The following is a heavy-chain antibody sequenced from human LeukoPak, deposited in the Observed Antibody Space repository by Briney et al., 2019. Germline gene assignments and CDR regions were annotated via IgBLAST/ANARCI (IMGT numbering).Heavy chain of an antibody. CDR2: MNPNNSDI. V-gene: IGHV1-8*01. D-gene: IGHD1-14*01. J-gene: IGHJ4*02. Sequence: ASVKVSCKASGYTFTSYHINWVRQATGQGLEWVGWMNPNNSDIGYAQKFQGRVTMTRNTSIGTAYMELSSLRSEDTAIYYCIRVPPGTTIYAYWGQGTLVTVSS. CDR3: IRVPPGTTIYAY. CDR1: GYTFTSYH.